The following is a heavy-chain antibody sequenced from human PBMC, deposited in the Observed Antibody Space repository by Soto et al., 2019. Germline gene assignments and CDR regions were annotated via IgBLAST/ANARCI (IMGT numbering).Heavy chain of an antibody. Sequence: ASVKVSCKASGYTFTTYYIHWVRQAPGQGLEWMGIINPLAGTTSSVQKFQGRVTMTRDTSTTTVYMELSDLTSEDTAVYSCARGGNGKPAGTVYQGLDVWGQGTTVTVSS. CDR3: ARGGNGKPAGTVYQGLDV. CDR1: GYTFTTYY. V-gene: IGHV1-46*01. CDR2: INPLAGTT. D-gene: IGHD1-1*01. J-gene: IGHJ6*02.